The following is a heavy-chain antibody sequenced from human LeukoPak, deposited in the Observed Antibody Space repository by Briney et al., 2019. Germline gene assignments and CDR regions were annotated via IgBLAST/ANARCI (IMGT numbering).Heavy chain of an antibody. V-gene: IGHV1-18*01. CDR2: ISAYNGNT. CDR3: ARDSPARGFFDY. CDR1: GYTFTSYD. D-gene: IGHD6-6*01. J-gene: IGHJ4*02. Sequence: ATVKVSCKASGYTFTSYDINWVRQATGQGLEWMGWISAYNGNTNYAQKLQGRVTMTTDTSTSTAYMELRSLRSDDTAVYYCARDSPARGFFDYWGQGTLVTVSS.